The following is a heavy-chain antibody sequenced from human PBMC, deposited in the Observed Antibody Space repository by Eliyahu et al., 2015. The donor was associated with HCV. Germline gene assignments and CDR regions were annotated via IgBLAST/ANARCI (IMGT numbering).Heavy chain of an antibody. Sequence: EVQLVESGGGLVQPGGSLXLSCXASGFPVSXNYMXWVRQAPGKGLEWVSVIYSGGSTYYADSVKGRFTISRDNSKNTLYLQMNSLRAEDTAVYYCASADPYWGLAEVYFDYWGQGTLVTVSS. CDR1: GFPVSXNY. CDR2: IYSGGST. V-gene: IGHV3-66*01. J-gene: IGHJ4*02. CDR3: ASADPYWGLAEVYFDY. D-gene: IGHD7-27*01.